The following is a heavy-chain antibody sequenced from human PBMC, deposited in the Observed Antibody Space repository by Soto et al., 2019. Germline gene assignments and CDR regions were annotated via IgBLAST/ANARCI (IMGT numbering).Heavy chain of an antibody. D-gene: IGHD2-8*01. J-gene: IGHJ3*02. CDR1: GFAFSRYS. Sequence: PGEPLKISCAATGFAFSRYSMSWVRQAPGKGLEWVSFIGTADMYYADSVKGRFTISRDNSKNMVFLQMNSLRADDTAVYYCAKDHFTGNGVLDDFDIWGQGTMVTVSS. CDR3: AKDHFTGNGVLDDFDI. CDR2: IGTADM. V-gene: IGHV3-23*01.